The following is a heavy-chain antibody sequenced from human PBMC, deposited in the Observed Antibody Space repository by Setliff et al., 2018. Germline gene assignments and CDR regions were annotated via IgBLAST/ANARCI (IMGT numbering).Heavy chain of an antibody. CDR1: GYTLTSYG. V-gene: IGHV1-18*01. J-gene: IGHJ6*02. D-gene: IGHD2-15*01. CDR2: ISNRNGET. CDR3: ARDRSVYCSGGSCSWWSYYYGMDV. Sequence: GASVKVSCKASGYTLTSYGVTWVRQAPGQGLEWMGWISNRNGETNYAQMFQGRVTMTTDTSTNTAYMELRSLRSDDTAIYYCARDRSVYCSGGSCSWWSYYYGMDVWGQGTTVTVSS.